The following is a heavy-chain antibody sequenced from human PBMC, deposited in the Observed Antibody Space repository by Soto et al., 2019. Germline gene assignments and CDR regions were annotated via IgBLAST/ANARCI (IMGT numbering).Heavy chain of an antibody. Sequence: SETLSLTCTVSCGSISSYYWSWIRQPPGKGLEWIGYIYYSGSTNYNPSLKSRVTISVDTSKNQFSLKLSSVTAADTAVYYCAGLRWFGPCGMDVWGQGTTVTVSS. CDR1: CGSISSYY. J-gene: IGHJ6*02. D-gene: IGHD3-10*01. CDR3: AGLRWFGPCGMDV. CDR2: IYYSGST. V-gene: IGHV4-59*01.